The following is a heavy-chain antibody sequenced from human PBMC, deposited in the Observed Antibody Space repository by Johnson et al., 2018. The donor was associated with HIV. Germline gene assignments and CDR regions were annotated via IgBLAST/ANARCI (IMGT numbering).Heavy chain of an antibody. CDR1: GFTFDDYG. J-gene: IGHJ3*02. CDR2: INWNGGST. D-gene: IGHD3-3*01. Sequence: VQLVESGGGVVQPGRSLRLSCAASGFTFDDYGMSWVRQTPGKGLEWVSGINWNGGSTGYADSVKGRFTISRDNAKNSLYLQMNSLRAEDTALYYCARDRGGPERNYDFWSGYYGGDAFDIWGQGTMVTVSS. V-gene: IGHV3-20*04. CDR3: ARDRGGPERNYDFWSGYYGGDAFDI.